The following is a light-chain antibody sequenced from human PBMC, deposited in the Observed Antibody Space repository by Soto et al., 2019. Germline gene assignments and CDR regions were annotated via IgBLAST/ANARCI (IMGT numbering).Light chain of an antibody. CDR1: SSDVGGYNY. CDR3: NSYTSSSTLV. V-gene: IGLV2-14*01. J-gene: IGLJ2*01. CDR2: DVS. Sequence: QSALTQPASVSGSPGQSITISCTGTSSDVGGYNYVSWYQQHPGKAPKLMIYDVSNRPSGVSNRFSGYKSGNTASLTISGLQAEDEADYYCNSYTSSSTLVFGGGTKLTVL.